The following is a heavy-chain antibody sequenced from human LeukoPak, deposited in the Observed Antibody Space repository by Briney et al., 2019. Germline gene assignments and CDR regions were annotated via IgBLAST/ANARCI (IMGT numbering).Heavy chain of an antibody. CDR1: GYTFTSYY. J-gene: IGHJ4*02. D-gene: IGHD6-13*01. CDR2: INPSGGST. V-gene: IGHV1-46*01. Sequence: GASVKVSCKASGYTFTSYYMHWVRQAPGQGLEWMGIINPSGGSTSYAQKFQGRVTMTRDTSTSTVYMELSSLRSEDTAVNYCARDSTTSIAAAGPSSVDYWGQGTLVTVSS. CDR3: ARDSTTSIAAAGPSSVDY.